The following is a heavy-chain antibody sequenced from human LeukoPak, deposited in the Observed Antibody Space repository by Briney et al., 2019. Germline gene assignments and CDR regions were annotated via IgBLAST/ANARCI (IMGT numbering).Heavy chain of an antibody. J-gene: IGHJ4*02. CDR1: GGSISSGGYY. CDR2: IYYSGST. V-gene: IGHV4-31*03. Sequence: SETLSLTCTVSGGSISSGGYYWSWIRQHPGKGLEWIGYIYYSGSTYYNPSLKSRVTISVDTSKNQFSLKLSSVTAADTAVYYCARFSSEAAPYWGQGTLVTVSS. CDR3: ARFSSEAAPY. D-gene: IGHD2-15*01.